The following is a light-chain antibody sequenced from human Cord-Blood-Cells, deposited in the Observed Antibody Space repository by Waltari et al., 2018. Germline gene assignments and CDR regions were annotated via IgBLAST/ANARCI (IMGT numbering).Light chain of an antibody. J-gene: IGLJ2*01. V-gene: IGLV2-23*01. CDR2: DGS. CDR1: SSDVGSDNL. Sequence: QSALTQPASVSGSPGQSITISCTGTSSDVGSDNLVSWYQQNPGKAPKLMIYDGSTAPSGVSRRFSCSKSCNTASLTISGLQAEDEADYYCCSYAGSSTSVVFGGGTKLTVL. CDR3: CSYAGSSTSVV.